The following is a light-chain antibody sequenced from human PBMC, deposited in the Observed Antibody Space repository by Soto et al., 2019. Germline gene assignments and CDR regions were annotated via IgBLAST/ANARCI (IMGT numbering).Light chain of an antibody. V-gene: IGLV2-11*01. J-gene: IGLJ1*01. CDR3: CSYAGSYIYV. Sequence: QSVLIQPRSVYVSPGQSVSISCSGTSSDVGGYNAVSWYQQHPGKAPNIMIYDVTKRPSGVPDRFSGSKSGNTDCLTISWLQAQDEADYYCCSYAGSYIYVFGTGTKVTVL. CDR2: DVT. CDR1: SSDVGGYNA.